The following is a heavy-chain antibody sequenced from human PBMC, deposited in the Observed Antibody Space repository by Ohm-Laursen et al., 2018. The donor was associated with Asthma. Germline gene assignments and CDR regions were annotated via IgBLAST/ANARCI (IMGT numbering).Heavy chain of an antibody. CDR1: GFTFSTYA. CDR3: AKDALYSRPYYFDY. D-gene: IGHD5-12*01. J-gene: IGHJ4*02. CDR2: ISGSGERT. Sequence: SLRLSCAASGFTFSTYAMTWVRQAPGEGLEWLSTISGSGERTYYADSVKGRFSISRDNSKNMVYLQMNSLRAEDTAVYYCAKDALYSRPYYFDYWGQGTLVTVSS. V-gene: IGHV3-23*01.